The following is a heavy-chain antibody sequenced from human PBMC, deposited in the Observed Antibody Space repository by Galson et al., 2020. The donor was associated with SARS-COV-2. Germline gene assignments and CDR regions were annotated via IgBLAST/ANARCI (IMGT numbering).Heavy chain of an antibody. CDR2: INPNSGGT. CDR1: GYTFTGYY. J-gene: IGHJ4*01. V-gene: IGHV1-2*02. D-gene: IGHD3-9*01. Sequence: ASVKVSCKASGYTFTGYYMHWVRQAPGQGLEWMGWINPNSGGTNYAQKFQGRVTMTRDTSISTAYMELGRLRSDDTAVYYCASPGYDILTGYFHFAYWGQGTLVTVSS. CDR3: ASPGYDILTGYFHFAY.